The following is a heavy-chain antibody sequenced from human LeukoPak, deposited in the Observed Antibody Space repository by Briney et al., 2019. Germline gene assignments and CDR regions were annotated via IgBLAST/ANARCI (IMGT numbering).Heavy chain of an antibody. CDR3: ASVSGNYLDFQH. CDR1: GFTFSSYS. J-gene: IGHJ1*01. V-gene: IGHV3-21*01. D-gene: IGHD3-10*01. Sequence: GGSLRLSCAASGFTFSSYSMNWVRQAPGKGLEWVSSISSSSSYIYYAESVKGRFTISRDNAKNSLYLQMNSLRAEDTAVYYCASVSGNYLDFQHWGQGTLVTVSS. CDR2: ISSSSSYI.